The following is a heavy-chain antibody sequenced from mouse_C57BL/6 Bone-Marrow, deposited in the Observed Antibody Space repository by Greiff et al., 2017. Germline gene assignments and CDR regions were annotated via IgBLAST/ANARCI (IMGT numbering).Heavy chain of an antibody. CDR2: ISDGGSYT. V-gene: IGHV5-4*01. Sequence: EVMLVESGGGLVKPGGSLKLSCAASGFTFSSYAMSWVRQTPEKRLEWVATISDGGSYTYYPDNVKGRFTISRDNAKNNLYLQMSHLKSEDTAMYYCARENYYGSSYRYFDVWGTGTTVTVSS. CDR1: GFTFSSYA. J-gene: IGHJ1*03. CDR3: ARENYYGSSYRYFDV. D-gene: IGHD1-1*01.